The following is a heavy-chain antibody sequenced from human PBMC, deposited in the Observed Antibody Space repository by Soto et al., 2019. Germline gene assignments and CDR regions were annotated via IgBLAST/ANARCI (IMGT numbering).Heavy chain of an antibody. CDR1: GFTFSNAW. CDR3: TTDLYGLWSPLLYHYYGMDG. J-gene: IGHJ6*02. D-gene: IGHD3-10*01. V-gene: IGHV3-15*07. CDR2: IKSKTDGGTT. Sequence: GGSLRPSCAASGFTFSNAWMNWVRQAPGKGLEWVGRIKSKTDGGTTDYAAPVKGRFTISRDDSKNTLYLQMNSLKTEDTAVYYCTTDLYGLWSPLLYHYYGMDGWGPGTTVTVSS.